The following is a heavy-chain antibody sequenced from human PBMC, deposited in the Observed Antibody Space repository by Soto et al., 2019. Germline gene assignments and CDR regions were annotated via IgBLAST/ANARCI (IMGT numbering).Heavy chain of an antibody. CDR2: IYYSGST. CDR1: GGSISSYY. D-gene: IGHD1-1*01. Sequence: NPSETLSLTCTVSGGSISSYYWSWIRQPPGKGLEWIGYIYYSGSTNYNPSLKSRVTISVDTSKNQFSLKLSSVTAADTAVYYCARDLEGPYFDYWGQGTLVTVSS. J-gene: IGHJ4*02. V-gene: IGHV4-59*01. CDR3: ARDLEGPYFDY.